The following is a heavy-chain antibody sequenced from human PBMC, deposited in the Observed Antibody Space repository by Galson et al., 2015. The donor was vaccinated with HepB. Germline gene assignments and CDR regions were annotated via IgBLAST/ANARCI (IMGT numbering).Heavy chain of an antibody. CDR3: ARDQGSSPPDAFDI. D-gene: IGHD2-2*01. CDR2: ISSSGSTI. CDR1: GFTFSSYA. J-gene: IGHJ3*02. Sequence: SLRLSCAASGFTFSSYAMNWVRQAPGKGLEWVSYISSSGSTIYYADSVKGRFTISRDNAKNSLYLQMNSLRAEDTAVYYCARDQGSSPPDAFDIWGQGKMVTVSS. V-gene: IGHV3-48*03.